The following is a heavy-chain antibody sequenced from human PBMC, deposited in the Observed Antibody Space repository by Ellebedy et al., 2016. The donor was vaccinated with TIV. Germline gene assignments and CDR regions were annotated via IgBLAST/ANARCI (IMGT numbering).Heavy chain of an antibody. CDR2: INPSGGST. Sequence: ASVKVSXKASGYTFTSYYMHWVRQAPGQGLEWMGIINPSGGSTSYAQKFQGRVTMTRDTSTSTVYMELSSLRSEDTAVYYCARDVVPAAIGVYFDYWGQGTLVTVSS. CDR3: ARDVVPAAIGVYFDY. D-gene: IGHD2-2*02. CDR1: GYTFTSYY. J-gene: IGHJ4*02. V-gene: IGHV1-46*01.